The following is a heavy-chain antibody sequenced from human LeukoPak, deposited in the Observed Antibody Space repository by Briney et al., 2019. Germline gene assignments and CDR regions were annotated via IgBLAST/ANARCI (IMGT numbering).Heavy chain of an antibody. V-gene: IGHV4-59*08. CDR2: IYYSGST. J-gene: IGHJ5*02. Sequence: PSETLSLTCTVSGGSISSYYWSWIRQPPGKGLEWIGYIYYSGSTNYNPSLKSRVTISVDPSKNQFSLKLSSVTAADTAVYYCERLDSSGWYRGWFDPWGQGTLVTVSS. CDR3: ERLDSSGWYRGWFDP. CDR1: GGSISSYY. D-gene: IGHD6-19*01.